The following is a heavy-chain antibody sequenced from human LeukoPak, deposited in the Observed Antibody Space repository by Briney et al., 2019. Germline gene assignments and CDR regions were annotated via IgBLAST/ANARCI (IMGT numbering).Heavy chain of an antibody. CDR3: AREDCSSTSCYGMDV. CDR1: GYTFTSYY. D-gene: IGHD2-2*01. CDR2: INPSGGST. Sequence: VASVKVSCKASGYTFTSYYMHWVRQAPGQGLEWMGIINPSGGSTSYAQKFQGRVTMTRDTSTSTVYMELSSLRSEDTAVYYCAREDCSSTSCYGMDVWGQGTTVTVSS. J-gene: IGHJ6*02. V-gene: IGHV1-46*01.